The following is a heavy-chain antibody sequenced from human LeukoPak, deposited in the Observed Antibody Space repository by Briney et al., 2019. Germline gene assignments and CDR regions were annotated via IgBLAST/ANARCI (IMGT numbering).Heavy chain of an antibody. J-gene: IGHJ5*02. CDR2: VNHSGGT. V-gene: IGHV4-34*01. D-gene: IGHD2-15*01. CDR3: ARLVAAKLTSEP. CDR1: VGSFSDYF. Sequence: SETLSLTCAVYVGSFSDYFWSWIRQPPGKGLEWIGEVNHSGGTNYNPPLKIRVTIPVDTSKNQFSLMLTYVTAADTAVYYCARLVAAKLTSEPWGQGTLVTVSS.